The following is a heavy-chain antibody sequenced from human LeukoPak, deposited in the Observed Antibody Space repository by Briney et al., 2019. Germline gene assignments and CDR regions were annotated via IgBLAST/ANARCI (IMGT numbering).Heavy chain of an antibody. CDR1: GLTLSSFA. V-gene: IGHV3-23*01. D-gene: IGHD3-10*01. Sequence: GGSLRLSCERSGLTLSSFAMSWVRQAPGKGLEWVSLIRGYGAGTYYADSVKDRFTISRDNSKNTLYLQMNSLRAEDTAVYYCARTEYGSGSLPLIDYLGQGTLVTVSS. CDR2: IRGYGAGT. CDR3: ARTEYGSGSLPLIDY. J-gene: IGHJ4*02.